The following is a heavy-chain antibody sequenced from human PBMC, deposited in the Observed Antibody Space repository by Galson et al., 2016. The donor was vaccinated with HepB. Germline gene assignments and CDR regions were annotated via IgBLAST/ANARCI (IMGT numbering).Heavy chain of an antibody. J-gene: IGHJ4*02. CDR1: GYTFTSYS. CDR2: ISTYNGNT. D-gene: IGHD5-12*01. V-gene: IGHV1-18*01. Sequence: SVKVSCKGSGYTFTSYSISWVRQAPGQGLEWMGWISTYNGNTNYAQTFQGRVTVTRDTSITTSYTELRRLRSDDTAIYFCARAWDSGYDLGLDYWGQGTLVTVSS. CDR3: ARAWDSGYDLGLDY.